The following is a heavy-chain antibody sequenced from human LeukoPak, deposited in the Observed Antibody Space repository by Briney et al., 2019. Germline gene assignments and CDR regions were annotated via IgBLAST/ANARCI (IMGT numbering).Heavy chain of an antibody. V-gene: IGHV4-31*03. CDR2: IYYSGST. CDR3: SGGAVRGPNYFDY. Sequence: SQTLSLTCTVSGGSISSGGYYWSWIRQHPGKGLEWIGYIYYSGSTYYNPSLKSRVTISVDTSKNQFSLKLGSVTAADTAVYYWSGGAVRGPNYFDYWGQGTLVTVSS. CDR1: GGSISSGGYY. D-gene: IGHD3-16*01. J-gene: IGHJ4*02.